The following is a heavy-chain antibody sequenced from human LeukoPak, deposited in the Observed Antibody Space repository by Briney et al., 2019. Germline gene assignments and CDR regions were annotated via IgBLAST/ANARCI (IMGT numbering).Heavy chain of an antibody. V-gene: IGHV3-23*01. CDR1: GFIVSAYA. J-gene: IGHJ3*01. CDR3: AKAVGWGGYDAFDV. CDR2: IRGSGGST. D-gene: IGHD3-16*01. Sequence: GGSLRLSCAASGFIVSAYAMSWVRQAPGKGPEWVSAIRGSGGSTYYADSVKGRFTITRDNSKNTLYVQMDSLRAEDTAVYYCAKAVGWGGYDAFDVWGQGTMVTVSS.